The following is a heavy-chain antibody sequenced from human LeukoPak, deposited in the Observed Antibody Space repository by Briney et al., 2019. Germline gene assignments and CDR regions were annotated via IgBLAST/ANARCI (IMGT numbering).Heavy chain of an antibody. Sequence: GGSLRLSCAASGFTFDDYAMHWVRQAPGKGLEWVSGISWNSGSIGYADSVKGRFTISRDNAKNSLYLQMNSLRAEDTALYYCAKVPSFGSDLDAFDIWGQGIMVTVSS. CDR2: ISWNSGSI. CDR3: AKVPSFGSDLDAFDI. CDR1: GFTFDDYA. J-gene: IGHJ3*02. V-gene: IGHV3-9*01. D-gene: IGHD3-16*01.